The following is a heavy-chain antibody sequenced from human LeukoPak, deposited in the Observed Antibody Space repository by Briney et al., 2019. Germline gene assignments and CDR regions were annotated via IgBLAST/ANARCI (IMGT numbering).Heavy chain of an antibody. Sequence: SETLSLTCSVSGASITTYSWNWLRQSPGKGLEWIGYFSLGETTSYTSSLKSRVTISRDTSKNQVSLKLASVTAADTAVYYCARWDELDWAFGTWGPGTLVTVSS. V-gene: IGHV4-59*08. D-gene: IGHD2-21*01. CDR3: ARWDELDWAFGT. CDR2: FSLGETT. J-gene: IGHJ5*02. CDR1: GASITTYS.